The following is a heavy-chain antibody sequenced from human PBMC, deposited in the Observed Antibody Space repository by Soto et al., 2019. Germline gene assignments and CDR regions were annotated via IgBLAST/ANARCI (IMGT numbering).Heavy chain of an antibody. Sequence: WVKVSCKASAGTFSSYRINWVRQAPGQGLEWVGGIVPIYRTADYAQKFQGRVTITADESARTSYMELRSLKSQDTAVYYCVRDSGAKLSRSWGQGTLVTVSS. CDR1: AGTFSSYR. V-gene: IGHV1-69*01. D-gene: IGHD3-10*01. CDR3: VRDSGAKLSRS. CDR2: IVPIYRTA. J-gene: IGHJ4*02.